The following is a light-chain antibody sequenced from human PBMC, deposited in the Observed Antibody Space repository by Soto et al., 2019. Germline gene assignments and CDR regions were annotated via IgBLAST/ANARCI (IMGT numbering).Light chain of an antibody. Sequence: QSVLTQPASVSGSPGQSITISCTGTSSDVGGHNYVSWYQQHPGKAPKLMIYDVTNRPSGVSNRFSGSKSGNTASLTVSGLQAEDEADYYCSSYTTSGTVVFGGGTKLTVL. J-gene: IGLJ2*01. V-gene: IGLV2-14*03. CDR3: SSYTTSGTVV. CDR1: SSDVGGHNY. CDR2: DVT.